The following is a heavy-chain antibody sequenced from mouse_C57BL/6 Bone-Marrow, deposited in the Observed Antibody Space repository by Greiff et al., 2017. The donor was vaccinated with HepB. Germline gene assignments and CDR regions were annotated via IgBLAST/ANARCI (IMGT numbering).Heavy chain of an antibody. Sequence: VQLKQSGPELVKPGASVKISCKASGYSFTDYNMNWVKQSHGKSLEWIGVINPDYGTTSYNQKFKGKATLTVDQSSSTAYMQLNSLTSEDSAVDYCARGELRLQYAYWGQGTLVTVSA. CDR3: ARGELRLQYAY. J-gene: IGHJ3*01. CDR2: INPDYGTT. CDR1: GYSFTDYN. V-gene: IGHV1-39*01. D-gene: IGHD3-2*02.